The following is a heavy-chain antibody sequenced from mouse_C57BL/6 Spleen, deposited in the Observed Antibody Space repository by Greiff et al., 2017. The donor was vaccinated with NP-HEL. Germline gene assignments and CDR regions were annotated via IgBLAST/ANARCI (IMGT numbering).Heavy chain of an antibody. CDR2: IDPETGGT. V-gene: IGHV1-15*01. Sequence: QVQLQQSGAELVRPGASVTLSCKASGYTFTDYEMHWVKQTPVHGLEWIGAIDPETGGTAYNQKFKGKAILTADKSSSTAYMELRSLTSEDSAVYYCTRSSVYGSSYYAMDYWGQGTSVTVSS. CDR3: TRSSVYGSSYYAMDY. J-gene: IGHJ4*01. D-gene: IGHD1-1*01. CDR1: GYTFTDYE.